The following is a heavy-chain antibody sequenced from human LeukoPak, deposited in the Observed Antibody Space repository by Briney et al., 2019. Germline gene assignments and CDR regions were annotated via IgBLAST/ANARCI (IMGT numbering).Heavy chain of an antibody. CDR2: IKQDGSEK. CDR3: ARVALLWFGELKDAFDI. Sequence: GGSLRLSCAASGFTFSSYWMSWVRQAPGKGLEWVANIKQDGSEKYYVDSVKGRFTISRDNAKNSLYLQMNSLRAEDTAVYYCARVALLWFGELKDAFDIWGQGTIVTVSS. J-gene: IGHJ3*02. CDR1: GFTFSSYW. D-gene: IGHD3-10*01. V-gene: IGHV3-7*01.